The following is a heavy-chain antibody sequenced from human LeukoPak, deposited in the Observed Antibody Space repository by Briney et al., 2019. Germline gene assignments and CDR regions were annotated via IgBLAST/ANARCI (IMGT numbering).Heavy chain of an antibody. V-gene: IGHV3-66*01. CDR3: ARETYCSNGVCHDINRYFDY. D-gene: IGHD2-8*01. CDR2: IYSGGNT. J-gene: IGHJ4*02. Sequence: GGSLRLSCAAYGFIVTSNYMSWVRQAPGKGLEWVSVIYSGGNTNYADSVKGRFTISRDNSKNTVYLQMNSLRVEDTAVYYCARETYCSNGVCHDINRYFDYWGQGTLVTVSS. CDR1: GFIVTSNY.